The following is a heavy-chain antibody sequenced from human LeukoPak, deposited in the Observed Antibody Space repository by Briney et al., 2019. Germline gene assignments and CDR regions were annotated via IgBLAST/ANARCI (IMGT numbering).Heavy chain of an antibody. CDR3: AKDGYSSIPGFHFEY. J-gene: IGHJ4*02. CDR1: GFTFSSYA. CDR2: ISGSGDNT. V-gene: IGHV3-23*01. D-gene: IGHD6-13*01. Sequence: PGGSLRLSCAASGFTFSSYAMSWVRQPPGKGLEWVSGISGSGDNTYYADSVKGRFTISRDNSKKTLYLHLNSLRVEDAGVYYCAKDGYSSIPGFHFEYWGQGTPVTVSS.